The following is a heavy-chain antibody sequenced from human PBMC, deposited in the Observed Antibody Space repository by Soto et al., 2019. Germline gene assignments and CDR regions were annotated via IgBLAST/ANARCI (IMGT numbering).Heavy chain of an antibody. D-gene: IGHD2-15*01. J-gene: IGHJ4*02. Sequence: SSETLSLTCTVSGISVSTSDYYWGWVRQPPGKGLDWIGNIYYSGSTFYNPSLRSRVAISVDTSKNQFSLKLNSVTAADTAVYFCAGFVVPASRNSDFDYWGQGTLVTVSS. V-gene: IGHV4-39*01. CDR1: GISVSTSDYY. CDR2: IYYSGST. CDR3: AGFVVPASRNSDFDY.